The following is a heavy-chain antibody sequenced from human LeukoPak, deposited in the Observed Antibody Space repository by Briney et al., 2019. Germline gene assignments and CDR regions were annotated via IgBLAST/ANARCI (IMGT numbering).Heavy chain of an antibody. V-gene: IGHV1-2*02. D-gene: IGHD2-8*01. CDR1: GYTFTAYY. Sequence: ASVKVSCKASGYTFTAYYMHWVRQAPGQGLEWMGWINPNSGGTNYAQKFQGRVTMTRDTSISTANMELSRLRSDDTAVYYCARARIVLRPYGMDVWGQGTTVTVSS. CDR3: ARARIVLRPYGMDV. CDR2: INPNSGGT. J-gene: IGHJ6*02.